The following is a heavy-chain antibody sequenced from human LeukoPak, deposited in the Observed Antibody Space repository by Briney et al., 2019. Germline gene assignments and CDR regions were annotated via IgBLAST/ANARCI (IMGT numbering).Heavy chain of an antibody. D-gene: IGHD5-24*01. CDR2: IYTSGST. CDR3: ASSIMYGYMNY. CDR1: GGSISSYY. J-gene: IGHJ4*02. V-gene: IGHV4-4*09. Sequence: SETLSLTCTVSGGSISSYYWSWIRQPPGKGLEWIGNIYTSGSTNYNPSLKSRVTISVDTSKNQFSLKLSSVTAADTAVYYCASSIMYGYMNYWGQGTLVTVSS.